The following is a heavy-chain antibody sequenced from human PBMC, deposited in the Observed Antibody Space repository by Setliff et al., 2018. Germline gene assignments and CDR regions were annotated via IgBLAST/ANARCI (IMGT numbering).Heavy chain of an antibody. D-gene: IGHD3-16*02. CDR3: ARYRFGKDFDY. CDR2: IYYSGSS. CDR1: GGSISSGDYY. V-gene: IGHV4-30-4*08. J-gene: IGHJ4*02. Sequence: SETLSLTCTVSGGSISSGDYYWSWIRQPPGKGLEWITYIYYSGSSYYNPSLQSRVTISVDTSKNQFSLKLSSVSAADTAVYYCARYRFGKDFDYWGQGTLVTVSS.